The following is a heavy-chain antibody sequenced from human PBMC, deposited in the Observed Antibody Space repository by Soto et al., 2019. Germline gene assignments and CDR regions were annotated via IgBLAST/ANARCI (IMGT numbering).Heavy chain of an antibody. Sequence: ASVKVSCKASGGTFSSYAISWVRQAPGQGLEWMGGIIPIFGTANYAQKFQGRVTITADESTSTAYMELSSLRSEDTAVYYCARDHVRIAGASDHYYGMDVWGQGTTVTVSS. CDR1: GGTFSSYA. CDR2: IIPIFGTA. J-gene: IGHJ6*02. D-gene: IGHD6-13*01. CDR3: ARDHVRIAGASDHYYGMDV. V-gene: IGHV1-69*13.